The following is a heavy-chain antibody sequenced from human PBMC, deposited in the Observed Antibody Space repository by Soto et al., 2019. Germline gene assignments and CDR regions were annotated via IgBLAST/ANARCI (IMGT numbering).Heavy chain of an antibody. CDR3: ARNDSSGYLDS. V-gene: IGHV3-11*06. J-gene: IGHJ4*02. CDR2: ISSSATYA. Sequence: GGSLRLSCAASGFTFSDYYMSWIRQAPGKGLEWLSYISSSATYAIYADSVKGRFTLSRDNAKNSLYLQMNSLRAEDTAVYYCARNDSSGYLDSWGQGTLFTVAS. D-gene: IGHD3-22*01. CDR1: GFTFSDYY.